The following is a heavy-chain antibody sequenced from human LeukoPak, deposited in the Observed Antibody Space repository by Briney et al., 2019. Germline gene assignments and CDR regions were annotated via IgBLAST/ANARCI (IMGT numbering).Heavy chain of an antibody. V-gene: IGHV3-74*01. CDR3: ARDISRTMDV. D-gene: IGHD2/OR15-2a*01. Sequence: PGGSLRLSCVASGFTFSSRWMHWVRQAPGKGLVWVSIINTDGSTTRYADFVEGRFTISRDNARNTLYLEMNNLRVEDTAVYFCARDISRTMDVWGQGTTVTV. J-gene: IGHJ6*02. CDR2: INTDGSTT. CDR1: GFTFSSRW.